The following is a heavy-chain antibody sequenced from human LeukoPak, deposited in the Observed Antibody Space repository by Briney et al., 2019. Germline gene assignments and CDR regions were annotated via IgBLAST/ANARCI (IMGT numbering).Heavy chain of an antibody. J-gene: IGHJ4*02. V-gene: IGHV6-1*01. D-gene: IGHD6-19*01. Sequence: SQTLSLTCAISGDSVSSNSAAWNWIRQSPSRGLEWLGRTYYRSKWYNDYAVSVKSRITINPDTSKNQFSLQLNSVTPEDTAVYYCARWYSSGWHLGGTFDYWGQGTLVTVSS. CDR2: TYYRSKWYN. CDR3: ARWYSSGWHLGGTFDY. CDR1: GDSVSSNSAA.